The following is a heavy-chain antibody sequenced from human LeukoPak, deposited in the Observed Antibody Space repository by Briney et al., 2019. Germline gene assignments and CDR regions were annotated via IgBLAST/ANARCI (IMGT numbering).Heavy chain of an antibody. CDR3: AKDPPRARIAVPGTGY. Sequence: PGGSLRLSCAASDFLVNSKYMSWIRQAPGKELEWVSVMYSGGTAFYSDSVRGRFTISRDNSKNTLYLQMNSLRVEDTAVYYCAKDPPRARIAVPGTGYWGQGTLVTVSS. V-gene: IGHV3-53*05. CDR1: DFLVNSKY. J-gene: IGHJ4*02. CDR2: MYSGGTA. D-gene: IGHD6-13*01.